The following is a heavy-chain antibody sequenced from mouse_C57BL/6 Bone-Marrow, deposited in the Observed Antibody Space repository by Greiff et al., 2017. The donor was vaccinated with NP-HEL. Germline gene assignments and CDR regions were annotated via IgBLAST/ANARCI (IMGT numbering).Heavy chain of an antibody. CDR1: GFNIKDDY. D-gene: IGHD1-1*01. CDR3: ATCGSGPYAMDY. CDR2: YDPENGDT. V-gene: IGHV14-4*01. J-gene: IGHJ4*01. Sequence: EVQLQQSGAELVRPGASVKLSCTVSGFNIKDDYMHWVKQRPEQGLEWIGWYDPENGDTEYASKFQGKATITADTSSNPAYLKLSSLTSEDTTVDYCATCGSGPYAMDYWGQGTSVTVSS.